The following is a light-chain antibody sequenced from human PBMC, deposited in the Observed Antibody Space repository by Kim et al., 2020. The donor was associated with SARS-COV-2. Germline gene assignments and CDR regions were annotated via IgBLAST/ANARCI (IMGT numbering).Light chain of an antibody. Sequence: CVSPGERATLSCRASQSVRTKLAWYRQEPGQTPRLLIYGAATRATGIPARFSGSRSGTEFTLTISSLQSEDFAVYYCQQYNNWPITFGGGTKLEI. V-gene: IGKV3D-15*01. CDR1: QSVRTK. CDR3: QQYNNWPIT. CDR2: GAA. J-gene: IGKJ4*01.